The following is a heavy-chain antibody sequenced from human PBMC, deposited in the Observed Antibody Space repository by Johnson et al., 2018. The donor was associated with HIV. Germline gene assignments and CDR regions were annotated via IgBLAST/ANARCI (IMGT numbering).Heavy chain of an antibody. CDR2: IYSGGNT. V-gene: IGHV3-66*01. J-gene: IGHJ3*02. CDR1: GFTVSNNY. D-gene: IGHD6-13*01. Sequence: VQLVESGGGLVQPGGSLRLSCATSGFTVSNNYMSWVRQAPGTGLEWVSLIYSGGNTYYADSVKGRLTISRDNSKNTLYLQMNSLRAEDTALYYCARARYSNTWDDAFDIWGQGTMVTVSS. CDR3: ARARYSNTWDDAFDI.